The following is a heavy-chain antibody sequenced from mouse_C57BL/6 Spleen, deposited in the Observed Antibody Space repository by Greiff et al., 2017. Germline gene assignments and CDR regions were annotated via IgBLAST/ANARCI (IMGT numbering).Heavy chain of an antibody. Sequence: VQLQQSGPELVKPGASVKISCKASGYAFSSSWMNWVKQRPGNGLEWIGRIYPGDGDTNYNGKFKGKATLTADESSSTAYLQLRSLTPEDSAVYYCARGGYVGARDYWGQGTSVTVSS. V-gene: IGHV1-82*01. J-gene: IGHJ4*01. CDR1: GYAFSSSW. CDR3: ARGGYVGARDY. D-gene: IGHD2-2*01. CDR2: IYPGDGDT.